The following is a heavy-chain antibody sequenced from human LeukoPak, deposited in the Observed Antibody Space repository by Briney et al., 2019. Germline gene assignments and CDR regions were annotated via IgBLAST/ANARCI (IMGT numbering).Heavy chain of an antibody. Sequence: GGSLRLSCAASGFTFSSYWMSWVRQAPGKGLEWVANIKQDGSEKYYVDSVKGRFTISRDNAKNSLYLQMNSLRAEDTAVYYCARDLASGYVLFDYWGQGTLVTVSS. J-gene: IGHJ4*02. D-gene: IGHD5-12*01. CDR1: GFTFSSYW. V-gene: IGHV3-7*04. CDR2: IKQDGSEK. CDR3: ARDLASGYVLFDY.